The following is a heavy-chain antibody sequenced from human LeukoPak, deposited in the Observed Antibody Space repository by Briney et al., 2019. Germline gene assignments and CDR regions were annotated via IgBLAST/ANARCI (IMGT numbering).Heavy chain of an antibody. CDR1: GYSISSGYY. Sequence: SETLSLTCAVSGYSISSGYYWGWIRQPPGKGLEWIGSIYHSGSTYYNPALKSRVTISVDTSKNQFSLKLSSVTAAGTAVYYCARHRGFDYGDYELDYWGQGTLVTVSS. CDR2: IYHSGST. CDR3: ARHRGFDYGDYELDY. J-gene: IGHJ4*02. D-gene: IGHD4-17*01. V-gene: IGHV4-38-2*01.